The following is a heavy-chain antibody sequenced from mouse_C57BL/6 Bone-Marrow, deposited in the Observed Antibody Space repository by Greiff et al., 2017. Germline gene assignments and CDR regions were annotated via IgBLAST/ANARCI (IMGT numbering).Heavy chain of an antibody. CDR2: IRNKANGYTT. CDR1: GFTFTDYY. Sequence: EVQLVESGGGLVQPGGSLSLSCAASGFTFTDYYMSWVRQPPGKALEWLGFIRNKANGYTTEYSASVKGRFTISRDNSQSILYLQMNALRAEDSATYYCARITTVVATDWYFDVWGTGTTVTVSS. J-gene: IGHJ1*03. V-gene: IGHV7-3*01. CDR3: ARITTVVATDWYFDV. D-gene: IGHD1-1*01.